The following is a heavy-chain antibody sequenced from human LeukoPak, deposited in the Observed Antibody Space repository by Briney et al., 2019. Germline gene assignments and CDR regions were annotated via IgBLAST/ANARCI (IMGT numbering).Heavy chain of an antibody. CDR2: FDPEDGET. D-gene: IGHD6-13*01. CDR3: ATGPIASYSSSWYGMDV. Sequence: ASVKVCCKVSGYTLTELSMHWVRQAPGKGLEWMGGFDPEDGETIYAQKFQGRVTMTEDTSTDTAYMELSSLRSEDTAVYYCATGPIASYSSSWYGMDVWGQGTTVTVSS. J-gene: IGHJ6*02. CDR1: GYTLTELS. V-gene: IGHV1-24*01.